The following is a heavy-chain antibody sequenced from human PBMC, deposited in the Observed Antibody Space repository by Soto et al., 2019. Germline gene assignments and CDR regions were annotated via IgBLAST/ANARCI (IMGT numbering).Heavy chain of an antibody. V-gene: IGHV4-61*01. CDR3: ARVSNVDTITGAKYCFDY. Sequence: PSETLSLTCTVSGGSVSSGSYYWSWIRQPPGTGLEWIGYIYYSGRTNNNPPLKSRVTISVDTSKNQFSLKLSSVTAADTAVYYCARVSNVDTITGAKYCFDYWGQGTLVTVSS. CDR1: GGSVSSGSYY. D-gene: IGHD1-7*01. CDR2: IYYSGRT. J-gene: IGHJ4*02.